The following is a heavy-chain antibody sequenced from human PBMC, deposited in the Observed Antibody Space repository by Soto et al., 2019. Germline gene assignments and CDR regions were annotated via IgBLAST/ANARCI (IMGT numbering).Heavy chain of an antibody. Sequence: ASVKVSCKASGYTFTSFGISWVRQAPGQGLEWMGWISAYNGNTNYAQKLHGRVTMTTDTSTTTAYMELRSLRSDDTAVYYCAKVTRYTSPDYWGQGTLVTVSS. CDR1: GYTFTSFG. D-gene: IGHD6-13*01. CDR2: ISAYNGNT. J-gene: IGHJ4*02. CDR3: AKVTRYTSPDY. V-gene: IGHV1-18*01.